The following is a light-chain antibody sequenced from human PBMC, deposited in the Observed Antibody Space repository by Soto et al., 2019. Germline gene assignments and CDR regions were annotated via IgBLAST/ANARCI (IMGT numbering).Light chain of an antibody. CDR1: QSVSSN. CDR3: QVRTNWSIA. CDR2: GAS. J-gene: IGKJ5*01. Sequence: EIVLTHSPGTLSLSPCERATLSYRASQSVSSNLAWYQQKPGQAPRLLIYGASTRATGIPARFSGSGSGTDFTLTINNLEPEDFAVYYCQVRTNWSIAFGRGTRLEIK. V-gene: IGKV3-11*01.